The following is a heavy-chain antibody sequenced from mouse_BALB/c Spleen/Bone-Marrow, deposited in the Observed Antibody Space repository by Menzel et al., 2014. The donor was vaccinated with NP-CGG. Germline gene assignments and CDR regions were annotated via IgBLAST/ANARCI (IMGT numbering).Heavy chain of an antibody. CDR2: ISTYYGNT. Sequence: VNVVESGPELVRPGVSVKISCKGSSYTFTDYAMHWVKQSHAKSLEWIGVISTYYGNTNYNQKFKGKATMTVDKSSSTAYMELARLTSGDSAVYYCARGLLLLDYWGQGTSVTVSS. V-gene: IGHV1-67*01. CDR3: ARGLLLLDY. J-gene: IGHJ4*01. CDR1: SYTFTDYA. D-gene: IGHD1-1*01.